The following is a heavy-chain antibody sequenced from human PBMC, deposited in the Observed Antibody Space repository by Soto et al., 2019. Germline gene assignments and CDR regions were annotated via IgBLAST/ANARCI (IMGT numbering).Heavy chain of an antibody. J-gene: IGHJ4*02. Sequence: QVQLVQSGGDVKKPGASVKVSCWASGYIFTSYGISWVRQAPGQGLEWMGWINGDNGNINYAQNLQGRLTMTRDTSTSTVDMELRSLRSDDTAVYYCARDPSTGLFDYWGQGILVTVSS. CDR3: ARDPSTGLFDY. CDR1: GYIFTSYG. V-gene: IGHV1-18*04. CDR2: INGDNGNI. D-gene: IGHD4-17*01.